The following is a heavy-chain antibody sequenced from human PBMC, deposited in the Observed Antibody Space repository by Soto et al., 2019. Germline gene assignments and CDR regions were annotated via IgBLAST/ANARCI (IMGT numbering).Heavy chain of an antibody. CDR2: INPSSGST. CDR3: ARDRGRGTDGADY. D-gene: IGHD3-16*01. J-gene: IGHJ4*02. V-gene: IGHV1-46*01. CDR1: GYTLTTYY. Sequence: QVQLVQSGPEVRKPGASVKVSCKASGYTLTTYYIYWVRQAPRQGLEWMGRINPSSGSTNFAPKFQGRLAMPRDTSTSTVYMEFSSLRSDDTAVSYCARDRGRGTDGADYWGQGTLVTVSS.